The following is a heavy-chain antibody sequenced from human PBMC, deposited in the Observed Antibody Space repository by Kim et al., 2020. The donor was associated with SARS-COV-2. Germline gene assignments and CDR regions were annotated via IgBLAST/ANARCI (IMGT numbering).Heavy chain of an antibody. V-gene: IGHV4-34*01. D-gene: IGHD6-13*01. J-gene: IGHJ5*02. Sequence: PSLKRRVTISVDTSKNQCSLKLSSVTAADTAVYYCGRGFGSSWLYNWFDPWGQGTLVTVSS. CDR3: GRGFGSSWLYNWFDP.